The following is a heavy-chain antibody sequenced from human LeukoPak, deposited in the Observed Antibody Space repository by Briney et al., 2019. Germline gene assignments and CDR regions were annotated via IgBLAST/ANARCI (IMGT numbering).Heavy chain of an antibody. CDR2: IYYSGRT. CDR3: ARGRPDRSGSYYKFDP. D-gene: IGHD3-10*01. Sequence: PSETLSLTCTVSAGSISSSNYCWGWIRQPPGKGLEWIGSIYYSGRTYYNPSLKSRVTISVDTSKKQFSLKLSSVTAADTAVYYCARGRPDRSGSYYKFDPWGQGTLVTVSS. CDR1: AGSISSSNYC. V-gene: IGHV4-39*01. J-gene: IGHJ5*02.